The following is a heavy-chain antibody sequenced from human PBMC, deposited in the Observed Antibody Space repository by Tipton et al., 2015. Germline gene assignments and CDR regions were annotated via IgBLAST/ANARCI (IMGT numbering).Heavy chain of an antibody. V-gene: IGHV3-7*01. CDR3: ARDAPGTTFDH. D-gene: IGHD6-13*01. CDR1: GFAFSSYW. CDR2: TNEHGSEK. Sequence: SLRLSCAASGFAFSSYWMSWVRQAPGKGLERVGQTNEHGSEKHFVDSVRGRFSISRDNAKNSLYLEMSSLRAEDTAVYYCARDAPGTTFDHWGQGALVTVSS. J-gene: IGHJ4*02.